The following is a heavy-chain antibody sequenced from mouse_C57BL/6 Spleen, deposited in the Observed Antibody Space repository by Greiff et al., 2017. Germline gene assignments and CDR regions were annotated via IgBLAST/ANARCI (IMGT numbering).Heavy chain of an antibody. CDR3: ARRHPYAMDY. CDR2: IDPSDSYT. Sequence: QVQLQQPGAELVMPGASVKLSCKASGYTFTSYWMHWVKQRPGQGLEWIGEIDPSDSYTNYNQKFKGKSTLTVDKSSSTAYMQLSSLTSEDSAVYYCARRHPYAMDYWGQGTSVTVSS. V-gene: IGHV1-69*01. D-gene: IGHD3-1*01. CDR1: GYTFTSYW. J-gene: IGHJ4*01.